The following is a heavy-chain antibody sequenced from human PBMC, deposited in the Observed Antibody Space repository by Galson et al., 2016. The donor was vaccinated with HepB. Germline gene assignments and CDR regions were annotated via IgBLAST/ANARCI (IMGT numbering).Heavy chain of an antibody. Sequence: QSGAEVKKPGESLRISCFLSGATFTNSWISWVRQVPGKGLEWMGRVDATNSYTFYSPSFQGHVTMSADKSNNTAYLQWSSLKPSDTAIYFCAETILTSVGDWFDPWGQGTLVTVSS. D-gene: IGHD4-11*01. V-gene: IGHV5-10-1*01. J-gene: IGHJ5*02. CDR2: VDATNSYT. CDR1: GATFTNSW. CDR3: AETILTSVGDWFDP.